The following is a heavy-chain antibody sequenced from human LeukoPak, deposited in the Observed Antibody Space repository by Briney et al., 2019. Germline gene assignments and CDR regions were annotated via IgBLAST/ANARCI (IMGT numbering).Heavy chain of an antibody. CDR2: IYYSGST. CDR3: ARDRVVVVPAAPYYYYYMDV. D-gene: IGHD2-2*01. CDR1: GGSLSSGDYY. V-gene: IGHV4-30-4*08. J-gene: IGHJ6*03. Sequence: SETLSLTCTVSGGSLSSGDYYWSWIRQPPGKGLEWIGYIYYSGSTYYNPSLKSRVTISVDTSKNQFSLKLSSVTAADTAVYYCARDRVVVVPAAPYYYYYMDVWGKGTTVTVSS.